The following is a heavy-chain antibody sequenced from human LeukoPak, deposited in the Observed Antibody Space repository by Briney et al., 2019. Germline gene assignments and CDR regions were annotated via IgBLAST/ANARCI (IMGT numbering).Heavy chain of an antibody. Sequence: GGSLRLSCAASGFTVSSNYMSWVRQAPGKGLEWVSVIYSGGSTYYADSVKGRLTISRDNSKNTLYLQMNSLRAEDTAVYYCARDRRHGWFDPWGQGTLVTVSS. CDR1: GFTVSSNY. V-gene: IGHV3-66*01. CDR2: IYSGGST. J-gene: IGHJ5*02. CDR3: ARDRRHGWFDP.